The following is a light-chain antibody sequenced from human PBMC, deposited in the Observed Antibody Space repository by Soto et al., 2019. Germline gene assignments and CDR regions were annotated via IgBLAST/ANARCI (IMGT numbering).Light chain of an antibody. V-gene: IGLV2-14*01. CDR3: SSYTSSSTYV. Sequence: QPDLTQPASVSGSPGQSSTISCTRTSSDVGGYNYVSWYQQHPGKAPKLMIYDVSNRPSGVSNRFSGSKSGNTASLTISGLQAEDEADYYCSSYTSSSTYVFGPGTKVTVL. J-gene: IGLJ1*01. CDR1: SSDVGGYNY. CDR2: DVS.